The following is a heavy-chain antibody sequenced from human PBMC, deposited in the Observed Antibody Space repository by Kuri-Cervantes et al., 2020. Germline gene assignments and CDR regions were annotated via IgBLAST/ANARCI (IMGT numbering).Heavy chain of an antibody. Sequence: SETLSLTCTVSGGSVSSGSYYWSWIRQPPGKGLEWIGYIYYRGSTNYNPSLKSRVTISVDTSKNQFSLKLSSVTAADTAVYYCASGSSGWYMNWGQGTLVTVSS. J-gene: IGHJ4*02. D-gene: IGHD6-19*01. CDR3: ASGSSGWYMN. CDR2: IYYRGST. V-gene: IGHV4-61*01. CDR1: GGSVSSGSYY.